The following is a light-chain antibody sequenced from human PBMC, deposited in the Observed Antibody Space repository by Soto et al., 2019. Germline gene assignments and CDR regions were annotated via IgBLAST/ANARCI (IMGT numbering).Light chain of an antibody. CDR1: NIGSKS. CDR2: DDS. V-gene: IGLV3-21*02. CDR3: QVWDTSSDHFDV. Sequence: SYELTQPPSVSVAPGQTARITCEGNNIGSKSVHWYQQKPGQAPVVVVYDDSDRPSGIPERFSGSNSGNTATLTISRVEAGDEADYYCQVWDTSSDHFDVFGTGTKVTVL. J-gene: IGLJ1*01.